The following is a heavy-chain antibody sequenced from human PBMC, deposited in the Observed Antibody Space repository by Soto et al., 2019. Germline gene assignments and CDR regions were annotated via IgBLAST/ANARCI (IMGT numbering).Heavy chain of an antibody. Sequence: QVHLVESGGGVVQPVRSLRLACAVSGFRFSDYGMHWVRQAPGKGLEWVAVISNDGSKKYYGDSVQGRFTISRDDSKSTVYVQMDSLNPEDTAVYYCTKTRRGYDMFFYGLDVWGQGTTVTVSS. CDR2: ISNDGSKK. D-gene: IGHD5-12*01. J-gene: IGHJ6*02. V-gene: IGHV3-30*18. CDR3: TKTRRGYDMFFYGLDV. CDR1: GFRFSDYG.